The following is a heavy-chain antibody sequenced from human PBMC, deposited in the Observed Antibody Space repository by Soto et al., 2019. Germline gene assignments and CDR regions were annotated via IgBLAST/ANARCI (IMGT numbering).Heavy chain of an antibody. Sequence: PSETLSLTCTVSGGSISSGGYYWSWIRQHPGKGLEWIGYIYYSGSTYYNPSLKSRVTISVDTSKNQFSLKLSSVTAADTAVYYCASLLNIYNDYGDYEGMDVWGKGTTVTVSS. D-gene: IGHD4-17*01. V-gene: IGHV4-31*03. CDR2: IYYSGST. CDR1: GGSISSGGYY. CDR3: ASLLNIYNDYGDYEGMDV. J-gene: IGHJ6*04.